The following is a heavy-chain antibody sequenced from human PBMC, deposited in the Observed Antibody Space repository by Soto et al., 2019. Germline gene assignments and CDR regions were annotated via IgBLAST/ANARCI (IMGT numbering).Heavy chain of an antibody. CDR2: MNPNSGNT. V-gene: IGHV1-8*01. J-gene: IGHJ6*03. CDR3: ASAVRSNWDVWDYYYCYYMDV. CDR1: GYTFTSYD. D-gene: IGHD3-16*01. Sequence: VQLVQSGAEVKKPGASVKVSCKASGYTFTSYDINWVRQATGQGLEWMGWMNPNSGNTGYAQKFQGRVNMTRNTSIRTAYTELRSLRSEDTAVYYCASAVRSNWDVWDYYYCYYMDVWGKGTTVTVSS.